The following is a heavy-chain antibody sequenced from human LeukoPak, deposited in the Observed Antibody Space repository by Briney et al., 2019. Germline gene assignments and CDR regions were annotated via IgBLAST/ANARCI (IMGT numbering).Heavy chain of an antibody. CDR2: IRYDGSNK. CDR3: AKEFFGVATGDAFDI. J-gene: IGHJ3*02. V-gene: IGHV3-30*02. Sequence: GGSLRLSCAASGFTFSSYGMHWVRQAPGKGLEWVAFIRYDGSNKYYADSVKGRFTISRDNSKNTLYLQMNSLRAEDTAVYYCAKEFFGVATGDAFDIWGQGTMVTVSS. CDR1: GFTFSSYG. D-gene: IGHD3-3*01.